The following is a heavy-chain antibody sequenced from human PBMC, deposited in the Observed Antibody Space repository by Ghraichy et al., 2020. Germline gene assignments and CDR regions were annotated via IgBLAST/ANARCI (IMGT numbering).Heavy chain of an antibody. CDR1: GFTFSNYE. J-gene: IGHJ4*02. V-gene: IGHV3-48*03. CDR2: IDNSGGAT. Sequence: LSLTCAASGFTFSNYEMNWVRQAPGKGLEWVSCIDNSGGATDYADSVKGRFIISRDNAKSSLFLQMNSLRAEDTSVYYCVRRSVTRGGRAVAGLDFWGQGTLVTVCS. D-gene: IGHD6-19*01. CDR3: VRRSVTRGGRAVAGLDF.